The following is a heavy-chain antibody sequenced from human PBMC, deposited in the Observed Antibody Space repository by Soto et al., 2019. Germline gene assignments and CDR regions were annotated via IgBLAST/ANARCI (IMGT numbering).Heavy chain of an antibody. D-gene: IGHD2-8*02. Sequence: QVQLQESGPGLVKPSETLSLTCTVSGVSISSSYWSWIRQPPGKGLEWIGYIYYSGNTNFNPSLKSRVTMSVDTSKNLFSLKLNSVTAADTAVYYCARNAGGSPGGYYGMDVWGQGTTVIVSS. CDR3: ARNAGGSPGGYYGMDV. CDR2: IYYSGNT. CDR1: GVSISSSY. J-gene: IGHJ6*02. V-gene: IGHV4-59*01.